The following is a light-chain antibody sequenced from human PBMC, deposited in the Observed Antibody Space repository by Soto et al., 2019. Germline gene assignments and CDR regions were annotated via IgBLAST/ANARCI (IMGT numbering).Light chain of an antibody. CDR1: QAIGND. V-gene: IGKV1-6*01. CDR2: AAS. Sequence: AIQMTQSPSSLSASVGDRVTITCRASQAIGNDLGWYRQIPGKAPKLLIYAASRLHSGVPSKFSGSGSGSDFTLTISSLQPEDFATYYCLQNYRSPWTFGQGTKVELK. J-gene: IGKJ1*01. CDR3: LQNYRSPWT.